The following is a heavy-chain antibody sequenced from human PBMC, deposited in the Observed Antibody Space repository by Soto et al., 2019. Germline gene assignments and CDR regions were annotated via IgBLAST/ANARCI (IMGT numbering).Heavy chain of an antibody. J-gene: IGHJ6*02. CDR2: IYPGVSDT. CDR3: ARWRATMRGRYYYGMDV. V-gene: IGHV5-51*01. D-gene: IGHD3-16*01. Sequence: GESLKISCQGSGYSFTSYWIGWVRQMPGKGLEWMGIIYPGVSDTRYSPSFQGQVTISADKSISTAYLQWSSLKASDTAMYYCARWRATMRGRYYYGMDVWGQGTTVTVSS. CDR1: GYSFTSYW.